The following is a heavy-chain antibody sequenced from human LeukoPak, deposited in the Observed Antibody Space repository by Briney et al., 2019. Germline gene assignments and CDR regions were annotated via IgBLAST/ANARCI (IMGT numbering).Heavy chain of an antibody. CDR2: ISSNGGST. J-gene: IGHJ4*02. CDR3: VKDEAVVVTAITLPVFDY. Sequence: PGGSLRLSCSASGFTFSSYAMHWVRQAPGKGLEYVSAISSNGGSTYYADSVKGRFTISRDNSKNTLYLQMSSLRAEDTAVYYCVKDEAVVVTAITLPVFDYWGQGTLVTVSS. V-gene: IGHV3-64D*06. CDR1: GFTFSSYA. D-gene: IGHD2-21*02.